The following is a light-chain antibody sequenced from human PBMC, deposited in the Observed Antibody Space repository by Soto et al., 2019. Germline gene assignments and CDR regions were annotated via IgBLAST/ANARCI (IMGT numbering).Light chain of an antibody. CDR3: QQYNNWPLFT. J-gene: IGKJ3*01. CDR2: GAS. Sequence: EIVMTQSPATLSVSPGERATLSCRASQSVSSNLAWYQQKPGQAPRLLIYGASTRATGITARFSGSGSGTEVTLTISSLQSEDFAVYYCQQYNNWPLFTFGPGTKVDIK. CDR1: QSVSSN. V-gene: IGKV3-15*01.